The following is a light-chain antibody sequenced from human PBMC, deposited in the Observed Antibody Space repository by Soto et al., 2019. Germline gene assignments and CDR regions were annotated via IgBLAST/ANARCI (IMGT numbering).Light chain of an antibody. Sequence: EIVMTQSPATLSVSAGERVTLSCRASQSVSSNLAWYQRKPGQAPRLLILGASTRATGIPARFSGSGSGTEFTLTISSLQYEDFAVYYCQHYNNWPLLTFGGGTKVEIK. CDR2: GAS. CDR1: QSVSSN. V-gene: IGKV3-15*01. CDR3: QHYNNWPLLT. J-gene: IGKJ4*01.